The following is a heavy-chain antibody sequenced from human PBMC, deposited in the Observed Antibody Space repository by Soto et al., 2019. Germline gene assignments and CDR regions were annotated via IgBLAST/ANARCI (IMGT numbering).Heavy chain of an antibody. J-gene: IGHJ4*02. V-gene: IGHV3-49*03. D-gene: IGHD6-19*01. CDR2: IRSNSYGGTR. CDR3: SRSYWYSSGWRFDY. CDR1: GFTFGDYA. Sequence: PGGSLRLSCTTSGFTFGDYAMSWFRQAPGKGLEWVGLIRSNSYGGTREYAASVKGRFTISRDDTTKIAYLEMNSLKTEDTALYYCSRSYWYSSGWRFDYWRLGTLVTVSS.